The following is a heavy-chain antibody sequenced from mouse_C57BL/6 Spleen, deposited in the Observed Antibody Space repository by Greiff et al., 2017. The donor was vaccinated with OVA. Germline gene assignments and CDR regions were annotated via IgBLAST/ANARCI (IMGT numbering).Heavy chain of an antibody. J-gene: IGHJ3*01. CDR2: IDPETGGT. CDR1: GYTFTDYE. D-gene: IGHD2-4*01. V-gene: IGHV1-15*01. CDR3: TRGGLRHGFAY. Sequence: VQLQQSGAELVRPGASVTLSCTASGYTFTDYEMHWVKQTPVHGLEWIGAIDPETGGTAYNQKFKGKAILTADKSSSTAYMELRSLTSEDSAVYYGTRGGLRHGFAYWGQGTLVTVSA.